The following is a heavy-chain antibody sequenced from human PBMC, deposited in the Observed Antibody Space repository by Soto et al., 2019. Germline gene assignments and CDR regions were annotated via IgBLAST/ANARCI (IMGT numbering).Heavy chain of an antibody. Sequence: PGGSLRLSCAASGFTFSSYAMSWVRQAPGKGLEWVSAISGSGGSTYYADSAKGRFTISRDNSKNTLYLQMNSLRAEDTAVYYCAKDLGYDILTGSKGPSDYWGQGTLVTVSS. CDR2: ISGSGGST. V-gene: IGHV3-23*01. CDR1: GFTFSSYA. CDR3: AKDLGYDILTGSKGPSDY. D-gene: IGHD3-9*01. J-gene: IGHJ4*02.